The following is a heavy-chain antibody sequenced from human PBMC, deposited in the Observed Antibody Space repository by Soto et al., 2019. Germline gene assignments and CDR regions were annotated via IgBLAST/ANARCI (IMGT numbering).Heavy chain of an antibody. Sequence: PSETLSLTCTVSGDFIRSYYWTWFRQPPGKGLEWLGYIFSSGSPFYNPSLKSRVTISINTSKSQFYLQLTSVTAADTALYYCARGAADTAMVDSWGQGTLVIVS. D-gene: IGHD5-18*01. J-gene: IGHJ4*02. CDR1: GDFIRSYY. CDR3: ARGAADTAMVDS. CDR2: IFSSGSP. V-gene: IGHV4-59*01.